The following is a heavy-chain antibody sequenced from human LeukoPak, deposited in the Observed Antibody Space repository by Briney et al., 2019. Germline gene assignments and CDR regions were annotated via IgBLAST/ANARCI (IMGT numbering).Heavy chain of an antibody. V-gene: IGHV1-8*01. CDR3: ARGSRYCSSTSCPHYYYYGMDV. Sequence: RASVKVFCKASGYTFTSHDINWVRQATGQGLEWMGWMNPNSGNTGYAQKFQGRVTMTRNTSISTAYMELSSLRSEDTAVYYCARGSRYCSSTSCPHYYYYGMDVWGQGTTVTVSS. CDR1: GYTFTSHD. CDR2: MNPNSGNT. D-gene: IGHD2-2*01. J-gene: IGHJ6*02.